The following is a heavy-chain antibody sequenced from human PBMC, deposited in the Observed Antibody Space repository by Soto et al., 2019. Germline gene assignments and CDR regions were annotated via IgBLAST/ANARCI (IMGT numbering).Heavy chain of an antibody. Sequence: ASVKVSCKASGYTFTSYYMHWVRQAPGQGLEWMGIINPSGGSTSYAQKFQGRVTMTRDTSTSTVYMELSSLRSEDPAVYYCASPGGSDYYYMDVWGKGTTVTVSS. D-gene: IGHD2-15*01. V-gene: IGHV1-46*03. CDR1: GYTFTSYY. J-gene: IGHJ6*03. CDR2: INPSGGST. CDR3: ASPGGSDYYYMDV.